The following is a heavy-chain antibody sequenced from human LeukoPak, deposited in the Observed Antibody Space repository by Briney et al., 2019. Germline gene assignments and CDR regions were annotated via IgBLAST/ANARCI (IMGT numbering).Heavy chain of an antibody. V-gene: IGHV4-59*11. Sequence: SETLSLTCAVSDDSFSGHYWTWIRQPPGKGLEWIGYISYIGSTNYNPSLKSRVTILIDTSKNQFSLKLSSVPAADTAVYYCARDLVTVTKGFDIWGQGTVVSVSS. D-gene: IGHD4-17*01. J-gene: IGHJ3*02. CDR1: DDSFSGHY. CDR2: ISYIGST. CDR3: ARDLVTVTKGFDI.